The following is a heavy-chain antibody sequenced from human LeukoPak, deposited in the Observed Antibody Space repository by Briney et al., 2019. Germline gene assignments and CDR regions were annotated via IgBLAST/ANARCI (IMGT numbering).Heavy chain of an antibody. Sequence: GGSLRLSCAASGFTFSSYAMSWVRQAPGKGLEWVSAISGSGGSTYYADSAKGRFTISRDNSKDTLYLQMNSLRAEDTAVYYCAKSGYVTMVRGVRLFDYWGQGTLVTVSS. CDR2: ISGSGGST. D-gene: IGHD3-10*01. CDR1: GFTFSSYA. J-gene: IGHJ4*02. V-gene: IGHV3-23*01. CDR3: AKSGYVTMVRGVRLFDY.